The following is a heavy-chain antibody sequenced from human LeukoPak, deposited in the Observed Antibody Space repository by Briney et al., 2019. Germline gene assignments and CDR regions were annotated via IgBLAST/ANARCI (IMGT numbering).Heavy chain of an antibody. CDR1: GGSFSSYY. CDR3: ARSYDSHGYFYYGMDV. Sequence: PSETLSLTCTVSGGSFSSYYWSWVRQPPGKGLEFIGYIYYTGSTDYNPSLKSRVTISLDSSKNQFSLRLTSVNAADTAVYYCARSYDSHGYFYYGMDVWGQGTTVTVSS. J-gene: IGHJ6*02. D-gene: IGHD3-22*01. V-gene: IGHV4-59*01. CDR2: IYYTGST.